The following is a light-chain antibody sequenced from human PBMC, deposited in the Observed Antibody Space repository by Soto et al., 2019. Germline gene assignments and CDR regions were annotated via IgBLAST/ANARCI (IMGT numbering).Light chain of an antibody. V-gene: IGLV2-11*01. Sequence: QSVLTQPRSVSGSPGQSVTISCTGTSSDVGGYNYVSWYQHHPGKAPKLMIYDVRKRPPGVPDHFSGSKSGDTASLTISGLQAEDEADYYCCSYAGSFVVFGGGTKVTVL. CDR3: CSYAGSFVV. CDR1: SSDVGGYNY. J-gene: IGLJ2*01. CDR2: DVR.